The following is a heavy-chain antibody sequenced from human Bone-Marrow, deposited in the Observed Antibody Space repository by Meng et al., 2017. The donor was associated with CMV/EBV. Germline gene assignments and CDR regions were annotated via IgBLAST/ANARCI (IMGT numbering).Heavy chain of an antibody. CDR2: IYYSGST. Sequence: SESLSPTCTVAGGSIRSYYWSWIRQPPGNGLEWIGYIYYSGSTNYYPSLESRVIISVDTSKNQFSLKLSSLNAAETTVYYCARGFSDGSAYYRHYFANWGQGTLVTVSS. J-gene: IGHJ4*02. CDR3: ARGFSDGSAYYRHYFAN. CDR1: GGSIRSYY. D-gene: IGHD3-22*01. V-gene: IGHV4-59*01.